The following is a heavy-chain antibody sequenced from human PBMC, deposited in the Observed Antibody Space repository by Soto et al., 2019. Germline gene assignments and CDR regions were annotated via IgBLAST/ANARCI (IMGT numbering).Heavy chain of an antibody. D-gene: IGHD2-15*01. CDR2: IYWDDDK. J-gene: IGHJ3*02. V-gene: IGHV2-5*02. Sequence: QITLKESGPTLVKPTQTLTLTCTFSGFSLSTSGVGVGWIRQPPGKALEWLAVIYWDDDKRYSPSLKSRLTITKDXXKXQXXLTMTNMDPVDTATYYCAHRPKGCSGTTCYGAFDIWGQGTMVSVSS. CDR1: GFSLSTSGVG. CDR3: AHRPKGCSGTTCYGAFDI.